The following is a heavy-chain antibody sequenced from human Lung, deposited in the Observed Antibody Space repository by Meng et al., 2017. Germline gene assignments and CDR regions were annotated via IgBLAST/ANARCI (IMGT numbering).Heavy chain of an antibody. CDR2: IGGRPKSYAA. J-gene: IGHJ3*02. CDR3: TIYIRGHI. V-gene: IGHV3-73*02. D-gene: IGHD6-19*01. Sequence: VRRGGPGGGCAQPGGSLKLSCAVSGVSFGDFDIHWVRQASGKGLEWVGRIGGRPKSYAAAYAAPVRGRFTISRDDSRNTAYLQMNSLKTEDSVVYYCTIYIRGHIWGQGTMVTVSS. CDR1: GVSFGDFD.